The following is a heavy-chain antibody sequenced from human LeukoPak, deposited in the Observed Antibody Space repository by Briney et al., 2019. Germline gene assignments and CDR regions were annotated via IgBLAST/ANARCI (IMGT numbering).Heavy chain of an antibody. CDR3: AKNGGYSSSWYVY. J-gene: IGHJ4*02. Sequence: PGGSLRLSCAASGFTFSSYGMSWVRQAPGKGLEWVSAISGSGGSTYYADSVKGRFTISRDNSKNTLCLQMNSLRAEDTAVYYCAKNGGYSSSWYVYWGQGTLVTVSS. CDR2: ISGSGGST. CDR1: GFTFSSYG. D-gene: IGHD6-13*01. V-gene: IGHV3-23*01.